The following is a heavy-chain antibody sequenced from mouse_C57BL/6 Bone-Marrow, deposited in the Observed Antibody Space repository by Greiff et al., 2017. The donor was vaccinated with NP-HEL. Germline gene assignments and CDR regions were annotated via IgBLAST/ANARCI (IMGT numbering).Heavy chain of an antibody. CDR2: IYPRSGNT. CDR1: GYTFTSYG. Sequence: QVQLKESGAELARPGASVKLSCKASGYTFTSYGISWVKQRTGQGLEWIGEIYPRSGNTYYNEKFKGKATLTADKSSSTAYMELRSLTSEDSAVYFCARSDYYGSSCDYWGQGTTLTVSS. J-gene: IGHJ2*01. V-gene: IGHV1-81*01. CDR3: ARSDYYGSSCDY. D-gene: IGHD1-1*01.